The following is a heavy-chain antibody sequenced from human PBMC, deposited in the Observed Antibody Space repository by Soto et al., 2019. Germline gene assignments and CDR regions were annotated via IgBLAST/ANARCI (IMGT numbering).Heavy chain of an antibody. CDR3: ARDLYCSGGSCYSGSFDF. CDR1: GFTFSSYA. V-gene: IGHV3-30-3*01. Sequence: GGSLRLSCAASGFTFSSYAMHWVRQAPGKGLEWVAVISYDGSNKYYADSVKGRFTMSRDNSKNTLYLQMNSLRAEDTAVYYCARDLYCSGGSCYSGSFDFWGQGTLVTVSS. D-gene: IGHD2-15*01. CDR2: ISYDGSNK. J-gene: IGHJ4*02.